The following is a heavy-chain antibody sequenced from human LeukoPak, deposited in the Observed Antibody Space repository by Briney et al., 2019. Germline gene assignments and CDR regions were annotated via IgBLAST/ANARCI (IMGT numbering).Heavy chain of an antibody. D-gene: IGHD4-11*01. V-gene: IGHV1-8*03. J-gene: IGHJ6*03. CDR1: GYTFTSYD. CDR2: MNPNSGNT. Sequence: ASVKVSCKASGYTFTSYDINWVRQATGQGLEWMGWMNPNSGNTGYAQKFQGRVTITRNTSISTAYMELSSLRSEDTAVYYCARGPLPSSNYGYYYYYYVDVWGKGTTVTVSS. CDR3: ARGPLPSSNYGYYYYYYVDV.